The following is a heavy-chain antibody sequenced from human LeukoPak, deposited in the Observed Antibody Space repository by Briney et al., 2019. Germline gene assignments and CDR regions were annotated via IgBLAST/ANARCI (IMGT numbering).Heavy chain of an antibody. V-gene: IGHV1-46*01. CDR3: ARGRTYYDSSGLTPTDY. D-gene: IGHD3-22*01. J-gene: IGHJ4*02. CDR2: INPSGGST. Sequence: VASVKVSCKASGYTFTSYYMHWVRQAPGQGLEWMGIINPSGGSTSYAQKFQGRVTITADESTSTAYMELSSLRSEDTAVYYCARGRTYYDSSGLTPTDYWGQGTLVTVSS. CDR1: GYTFTSYY.